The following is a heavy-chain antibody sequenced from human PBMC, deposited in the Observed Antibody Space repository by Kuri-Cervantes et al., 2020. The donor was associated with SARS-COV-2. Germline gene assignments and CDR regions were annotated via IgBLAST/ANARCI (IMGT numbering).Heavy chain of an antibody. V-gene: IGHV4-61*01. CDR2: IYYSGSI. J-gene: IGHJ6*02. CDR3: ARDRRLSDIVVVPAAYGMDV. D-gene: IGHD2-2*01. CDR1: GGSVSSGSYY. Sequence: SETLSLTCTVSGGSVSSGSYYWSWIRQPPGKGLEWIGYIYYSGSINYNPSLKSRVTISVDTSKNQFSLKLSSVTAADTAVYYCARDRRLSDIVVVPAAYGMDVWGQGTTVTVSS.